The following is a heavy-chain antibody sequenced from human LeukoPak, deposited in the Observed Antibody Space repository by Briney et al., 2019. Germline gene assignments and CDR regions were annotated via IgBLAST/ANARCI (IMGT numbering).Heavy chain of an antibody. CDR2: IYYSGST. J-gene: IGHJ6*02. Sequence: SETLSLTCTVSGGSISSSSYYWGWIRQPPGKGLEWIGSIYYSGSTNYNPSLKSRVTISVDTSKDQFSLKLSSVTAADTAVYYCARAAAAKYYYYYGMDVWGQGTTVTVSS. V-gene: IGHV4-39*07. CDR3: ARAAAAKYYYYYGMDV. D-gene: IGHD6-13*01. CDR1: GGSISSSSYY.